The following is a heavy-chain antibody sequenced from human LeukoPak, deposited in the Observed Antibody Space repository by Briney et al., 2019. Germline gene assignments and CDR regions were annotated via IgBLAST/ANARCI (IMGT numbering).Heavy chain of an antibody. V-gene: IGHV4-59*01. D-gene: IGHD3-22*01. J-gene: IGHJ6*02. CDR1: GGSISSYY. CDR3: ARGFDSSGYYYGMDV. Sequence: SETLSLTCTVSGGSISSYYWSWLRQPPGKGLEWIGYIYYSGSTNYNPSLKSRVTISVDTSKNQFSLKLSSVTAADTAVYYCARGFDSSGYYYGMDVWGQGTTVTVSS. CDR2: IYYSGST.